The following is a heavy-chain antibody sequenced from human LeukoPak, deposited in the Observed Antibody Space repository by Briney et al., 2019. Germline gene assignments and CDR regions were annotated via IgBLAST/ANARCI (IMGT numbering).Heavy chain of an antibody. D-gene: IGHD3-9*01. Sequence: PSETLSLTCAVYGGSFSGYYWSWIRQPPGKGLEWIGEINHSGSTNYNPSLKSRVTISVDTSKNQFSQKLSSVTAADTAVYYCARGLRYFDWLRKYGMDVWGQGTTVTVSS. V-gene: IGHV4-34*01. CDR1: GGSFSGYY. CDR2: INHSGST. J-gene: IGHJ6*02. CDR3: ARGLRYFDWLRKYGMDV.